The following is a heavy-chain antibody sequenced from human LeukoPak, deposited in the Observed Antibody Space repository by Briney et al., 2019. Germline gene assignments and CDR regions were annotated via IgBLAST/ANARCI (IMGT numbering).Heavy chain of an antibody. CDR1: GYTFTSYD. Sequence: GASVKVSCKASGYTFTSYDINWVRQATGQGLEWMGWMNPNSGNTGYAQKFQGRVTMTRNTSISTAYMELGSLRSEDTAVYYCARVSSYSFYYYYYMDVWGKGTTVTVSS. CDR2: MNPNSGNT. J-gene: IGHJ6*03. CDR3: ARVSSYSFYYYYYMDV. D-gene: IGHD6-6*01. V-gene: IGHV1-8*01.